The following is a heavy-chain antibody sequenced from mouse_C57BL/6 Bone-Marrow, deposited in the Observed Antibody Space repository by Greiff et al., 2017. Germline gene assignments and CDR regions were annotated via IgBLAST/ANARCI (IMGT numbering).Heavy chain of an antibody. CDR1: GFTFSDYY. V-gene: IGHV5-12*01. D-gene: IGHD3-2*02. CDR2: ISNGGGST. CDR3: ARSDSSGYDYARDY. Sequence: EVKLEESGGGLVQPGGSLKLSCAASGFTFSDYYMYWVRQTPEKRLEWVAYISNGGGSTYYPDTVKGRFTISRDNAKNTLYLQMSRLKSEDTAMYYCARSDSSGYDYARDYWGQGTSVTVSS. J-gene: IGHJ4*01.